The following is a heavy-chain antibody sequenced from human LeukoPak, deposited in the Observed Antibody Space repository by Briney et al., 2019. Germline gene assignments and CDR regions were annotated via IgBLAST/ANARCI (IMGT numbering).Heavy chain of an antibody. V-gene: IGHV4-30-2*01. J-gene: IGHJ3*02. CDR1: GGSISSGGYS. CDR2: IYHSGST. Sequence: SQTLSLTCAVSGGSISSGGYSWSWIRQPPGKGLEWIGYIYHSGSTYYNPSLKSRVTISVDRSKNQFSLKLSSVTAADTAVYYCARVSGLFDAFDIWGQGTMVTVSS. CDR3: ARVSGLFDAFDI. D-gene: IGHD3-10*01.